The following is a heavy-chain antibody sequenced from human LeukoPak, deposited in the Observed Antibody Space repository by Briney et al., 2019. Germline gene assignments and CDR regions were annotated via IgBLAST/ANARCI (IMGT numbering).Heavy chain of an antibody. D-gene: IGHD6-19*01. J-gene: IGHJ5*02. CDR3: ARAAAETGAFRDNWFDP. CDR2: ISDDGRKE. CDR1: GFTFRRHD. Sequence: GGSLRLSCVASGFTFRRHDMHWVRQAQGKGLEWVAVISDDGRKEIYADSVKGRFTISRDNSKNTLYLQMNSLREEDTAVYYCARAAAETGAFRDNWFDPWGQGTLVTVSS. V-gene: IGHV3-30*04.